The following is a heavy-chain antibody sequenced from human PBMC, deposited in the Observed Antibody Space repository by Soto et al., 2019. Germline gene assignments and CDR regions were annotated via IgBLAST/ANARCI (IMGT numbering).Heavy chain of an antibody. Sequence: SETLSLTCSVSGDSISRGGFFWSWIRQHPGEGLEWIGYIYYSGSTYYNPSLKSRVNISVDTSKNHFSLTLGSVTAPDTAVYYCARGAMLRGPGYYYALDVWGQGTTVTVSS. CDR3: ARGAMLRGPGYYYALDV. V-gene: IGHV4-31*03. J-gene: IGHJ6*02. CDR2: IYYSGST. CDR1: GDSISRGGFF. D-gene: IGHD3-10*01.